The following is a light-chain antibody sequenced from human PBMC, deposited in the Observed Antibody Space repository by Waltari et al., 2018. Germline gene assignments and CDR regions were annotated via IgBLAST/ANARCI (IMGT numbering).Light chain of an antibody. CDR2: GNN. J-gene: IGLJ3*02. CDR3: QSYGSDWV. Sequence: QSVLTQPPSVSRAPGQRVPISCTRTSPTIGAGFAVHWYQQLPGTAPKLLIYGNNNRPSGVPDRFSGSKSGTSASLAITGLQAEDEADYYCQSYGSDWVFGGGTKLTVL. CDR1: SPTIGAGFA. V-gene: IGLV1-40*01.